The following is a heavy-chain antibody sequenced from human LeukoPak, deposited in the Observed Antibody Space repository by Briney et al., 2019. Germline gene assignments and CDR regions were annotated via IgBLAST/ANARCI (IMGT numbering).Heavy chain of an antibody. CDR1: GFTFSSYW. Sequence: PGGSLRLSCAASGFTFSSYWMSWVRQAPGKGLEWVANIKQDGSEKYYVDSVKGRFTISRDNAKNSLYLQMNSLRAEDTAVYYCARDPYSSGWYPSPFDYWGQGTLVTVSS. J-gene: IGHJ4*02. V-gene: IGHV3-7*01. D-gene: IGHD6-19*01. CDR2: IKQDGSEK. CDR3: ARDPYSSGWYPSPFDY.